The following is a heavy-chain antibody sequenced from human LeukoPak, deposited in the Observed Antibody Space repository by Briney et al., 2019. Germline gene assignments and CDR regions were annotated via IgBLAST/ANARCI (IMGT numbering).Heavy chain of an antibody. D-gene: IGHD3-10*01. Sequence: NPSETLSLTCTVSGGSISSYYWSWIRQPPGKGLEWIGYVSDSGSTNYNPSLNSRVTISLDTSKNQFSLKLSSVTAADTAVYYCARNRYYYGSGSYGVPNWFDPWGQGTLVTASS. V-gene: IGHV4-59*01. J-gene: IGHJ5*02. CDR2: VSDSGST. CDR1: GGSISSYY. CDR3: ARNRYYYGSGSYGVPNWFDP.